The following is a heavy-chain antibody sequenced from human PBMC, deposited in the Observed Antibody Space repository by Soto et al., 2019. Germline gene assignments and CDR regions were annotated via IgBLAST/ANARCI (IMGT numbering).Heavy chain of an antibody. J-gene: IGHJ6*02. D-gene: IGHD6-13*01. CDR1: GYTFTNYA. Sequence: QVQLVQSGAEVKKPGASVKVSCKASGYTFTNYAMHWVRQAPGQRLEWMGWITAGNGNTRYSQKFQGRVTITRDTSASTAYMELSSLRSEDTAVYYCARGRDMATSSYYYYGLVVWGQGPTVTVS. CDR2: ITAGNGNT. V-gene: IGHV1-3*01. CDR3: ARGRDMATSSYYYYGLVV.